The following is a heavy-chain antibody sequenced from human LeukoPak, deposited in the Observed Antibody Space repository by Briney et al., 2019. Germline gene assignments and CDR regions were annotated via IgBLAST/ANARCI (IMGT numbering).Heavy chain of an antibody. CDR3: ARDLSRGRYFDGADY. CDR2: INHNGEAI. D-gene: IGHD3-9*01. Sequence: GGSLRLSCAASGFPFSSHVLSWVRQAPGKGLEWIAYINHNGEAIYYPDFVKGRFIISRDNAKNSLFLQMNDLRDEDTAVYYCARDLSRGRYFDGADYWGQGTLVTVSS. CDR1: GFPFSSHV. V-gene: IGHV3-48*02. J-gene: IGHJ4*02.